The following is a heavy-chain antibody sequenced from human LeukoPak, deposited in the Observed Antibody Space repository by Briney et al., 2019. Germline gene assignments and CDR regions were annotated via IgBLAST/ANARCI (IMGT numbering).Heavy chain of an antibody. Sequence: SETLSLTCTVSGGSISSYYWSWIRRPPGKGLEWIGYIYYSGSTNYNPSLKSRVTISVDTSKNQFSLKLSSVTAADTAVYYCARKVWGTNTYYFDYWGQGTLVTVSS. CDR1: GGSISSYY. CDR3: ARKVWGTNTYYFDY. D-gene: IGHD1/OR15-1a*01. J-gene: IGHJ4*02. CDR2: IYYSGST. V-gene: IGHV4-59*01.